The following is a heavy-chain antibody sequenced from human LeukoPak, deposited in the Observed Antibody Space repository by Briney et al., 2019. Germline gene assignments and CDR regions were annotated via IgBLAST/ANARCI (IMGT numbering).Heavy chain of an antibody. CDR2: IIPIFGTA. V-gene: IGHV1-69*05. CDR3: ARDNSVGDYAWWFDP. D-gene: IGHD1-26*01. CDR1: GGAFSSYV. J-gene: IGHJ5*02. Sequence: ASVKVSCKASGGAFSSYVISWVRQAPGQGLEWMGGIIPIFGTADYAQKFQGRVTMTRDMSTSTDYMELSSLRSEDTAVYYCARDNSVGDYAWWFDPWGQGTLVTVSS.